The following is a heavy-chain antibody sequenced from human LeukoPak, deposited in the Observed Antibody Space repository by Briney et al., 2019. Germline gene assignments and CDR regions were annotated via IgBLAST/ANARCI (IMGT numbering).Heavy chain of an antibody. J-gene: IGHJ4*02. D-gene: IGHD6-13*01. CDR1: GFTFGDYA. CDR2: IRGKAYGGTI. Sequence: PGGSLRLSCTASGFTFGDYAMSWVRQAPGKELGWVGFIRGKAYGGTIEYAASVKGRFTISRDDSKSIAYLQMNSLKIEDTAVYYCTRDAPSYSSSWYYFDYWGQGTLVTVSS. V-gene: IGHV3-49*04. CDR3: TRDAPSYSSSWYYFDY.